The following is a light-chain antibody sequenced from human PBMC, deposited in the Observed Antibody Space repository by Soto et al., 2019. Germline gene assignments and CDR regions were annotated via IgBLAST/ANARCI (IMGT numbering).Light chain of an antibody. V-gene: IGKV1-39*01. J-gene: IGKJ2*01. CDR3: QQTFATPLQVGNSFSHT. CDR2: DAS. Sequence: DIQMTQSPSSLSASVGDRVTIKRHPSQNSNNDLNWYQQKPGRAPKLLIYDASNLQSGVPSRFSGSGSGTDFTLTINSLQPEDFATYYCQQTFATPLQVGNSFSHTFGQGTKVDIK. CDR1: QNSNND.